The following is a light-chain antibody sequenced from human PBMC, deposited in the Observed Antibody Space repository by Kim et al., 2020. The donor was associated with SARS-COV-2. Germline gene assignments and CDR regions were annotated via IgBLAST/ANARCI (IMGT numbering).Light chain of an antibody. V-gene: IGKV3-20*01. CDR3: QQYDSLIT. CDR1: QSVRSSY. J-gene: IGKJ5*01. CDR2: GTS. Sequence: LSPGESATLSCRASQSVRSSYLAWYQQKPGQAPRLLIYGTSNRATGIPDRFSGSGSGTDFTLTISKLEPEDFAVYYCQQYDSLITFGQGTRLEIK.